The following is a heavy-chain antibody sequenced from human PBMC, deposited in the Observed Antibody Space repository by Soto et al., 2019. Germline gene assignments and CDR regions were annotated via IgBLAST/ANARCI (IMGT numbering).Heavy chain of an antibody. V-gene: IGHV3-11*01. CDR1: GFTFSDYY. J-gene: IGHJ6*02. CDR3: ARDAEGMVV. Sequence: QLEESGGGLVKPGGSLRLSCAASGFTFSDYYMSWIRQAPGKGLEWVAYISSSGSIIKYGDSMKGRFTISRDNSKYTLYLQVNSLRVEDTGVYYCARDAEGMVVWGQGTMVIVS. CDR2: ISSSGSII.